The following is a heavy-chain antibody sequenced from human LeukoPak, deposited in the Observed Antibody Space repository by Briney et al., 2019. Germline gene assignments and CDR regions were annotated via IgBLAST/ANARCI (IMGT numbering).Heavy chain of an antibody. Sequence: SVKVSCKASGGTFSSYAISWVRQAPGQGLEWMGRIIPILGIANYAQKFQGRVTITADESTSTAYMELSSLRSEDTAVYYCASVKGAHAFDIWGQGTMVTIS. CDR2: IIPILGIA. V-gene: IGHV1-69*04. J-gene: IGHJ3*02. CDR3: ASVKGAHAFDI. D-gene: IGHD2/OR15-2a*01. CDR1: GGTFSSYA.